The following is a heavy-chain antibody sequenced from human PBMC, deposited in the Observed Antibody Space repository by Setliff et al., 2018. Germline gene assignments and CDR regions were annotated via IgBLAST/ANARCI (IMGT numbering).Heavy chain of an antibody. CDR2: IITNTGKT. Sequence: ASVKVSCKASGYTFTTYAMSWMRQAPGQGLEWMGMIITNTGKTSYPKKFQGRVTMTTDTYTGTGYMELRSLTSDDTAVYFCARFGGSCSSSSCYASDLWGQGTMVT. CDR1: GYTFTTYA. D-gene: IGHD2-2*01. V-gene: IGHV1-18*01. CDR3: ARFGGSCSSSSCYASDL. J-gene: IGHJ3*01.